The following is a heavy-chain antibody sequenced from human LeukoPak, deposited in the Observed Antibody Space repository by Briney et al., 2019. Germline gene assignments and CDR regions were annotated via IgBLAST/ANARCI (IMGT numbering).Heavy chain of an antibody. Sequence: GGSLRLSCAASEFTFSSYWMTWVRQAPGKGLEWVANINRDGSKNHFVDSVKGRFTISRDNAKNFLYLQMNSLRAEDTAVYFCARDSSPYCGDDCYFDAFDLWGQGTMVTVSS. CDR2: INRDGSKN. CDR1: EFTFSSYW. V-gene: IGHV3-7*03. D-gene: IGHD2-21*02. J-gene: IGHJ3*01. CDR3: ARDSSPYCGDDCYFDAFDL.